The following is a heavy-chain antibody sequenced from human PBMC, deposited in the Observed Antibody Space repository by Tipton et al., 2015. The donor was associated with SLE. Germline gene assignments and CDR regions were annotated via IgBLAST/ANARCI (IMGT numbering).Heavy chain of an antibody. D-gene: IGHD3-10*01. V-gene: IGHV4-31*03. Sequence: TLSLTCTVSNASINSVGYYWTWIRQHPGKALEWIGYIYHNGNTYYNPSLKSRATISADTSNNEFSLRLTSVTAADTAIYYCASPGGGSWSFDAFDIWGQGTMVTVSS. CDR3: ASPGGGSWSFDAFDI. CDR2: IYHNGNT. J-gene: IGHJ3*02. CDR1: NASINSVGYY.